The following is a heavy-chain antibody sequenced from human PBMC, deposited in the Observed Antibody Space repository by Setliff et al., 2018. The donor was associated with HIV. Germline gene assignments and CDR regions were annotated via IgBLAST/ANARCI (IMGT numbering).Heavy chain of an antibody. Sequence: PSETLSLTCAVSGGSISSNHWWSWVRQPPGKGLEWIGETYHSGITKFNPSLKSRVTMSVDKSKNHFSLNLSSVTAADTAVYYCARRPYDSSGGYYYYYMDVWGKGTTVTVSS. J-gene: IGHJ6*03. CDR2: TYHSGIT. CDR1: GGSISSNHW. D-gene: IGHD3-22*01. V-gene: IGHV4-4*02. CDR3: ARRPYDSSGGYYYYYMDV.